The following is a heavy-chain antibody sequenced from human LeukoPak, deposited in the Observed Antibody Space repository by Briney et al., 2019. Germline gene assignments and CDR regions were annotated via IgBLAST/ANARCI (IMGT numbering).Heavy chain of an antibody. CDR2: IYYSGST. V-gene: IGHV4-59*01. J-gene: IGHJ6*02. Sequence: SETLSLTCSVSGGSISSYYWSWIRQPPGKGLEYIGYIYYSGSTNYNPSLKSRVTISVDTTKDQFSLNLTSVTAADTAVYYCARLKCISTTCPSRYVMDVWGQGTTVTVSS. CDR3: ARLKCISTTCPSRYVMDV. CDR1: GGSISSYY. D-gene: IGHD2-2*01.